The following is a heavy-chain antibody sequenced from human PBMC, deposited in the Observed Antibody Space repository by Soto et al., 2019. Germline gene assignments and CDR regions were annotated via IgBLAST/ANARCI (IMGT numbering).Heavy chain of an antibody. CDR2: VYHSGST. D-gene: IGHD2-15*01. V-gene: IGHV4-38-2*01. J-gene: IGHJ5*02. Sequence: SETLSLTCAVSGYSITNGYYWGWIRQPPGMGLEWIGSVYHSGSTSYNPSLRSRVTISVVTSKNQFSLKLRSVTAADTAMYYCAKVGGGSCRKNWFDPWGQGTLVTVSS. CDR3: AKVGGGSCRKNWFDP. CDR1: GYSITNGYY.